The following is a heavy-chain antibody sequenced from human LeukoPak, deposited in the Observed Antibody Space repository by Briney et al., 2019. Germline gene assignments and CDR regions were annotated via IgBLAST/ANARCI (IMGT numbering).Heavy chain of an antibody. CDR1: GFTFNKFA. CDR3: VKGGGGSTFHM. V-gene: IGHV3-23*01. Sequence: PGGPLRLSCVASGFTFNKFAMTWVRQAPAGGPEWGSGINDIGDTTYYADSVKGRFTISKDNSKNTLYLQTKSVRVEDTALYYCVKGGGGSTFHMWGQGTMLSVSS. CDR2: INDIGDTT. J-gene: IGHJ3*02. D-gene: IGHD3-16*01.